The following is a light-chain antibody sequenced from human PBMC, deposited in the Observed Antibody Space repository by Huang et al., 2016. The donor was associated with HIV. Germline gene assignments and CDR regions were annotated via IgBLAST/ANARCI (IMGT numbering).Light chain of an antibody. V-gene: IGKV3-15*01. Sequence: EILMTQSPATLSVSPGGEATLSCRASQSVSSNLAWYQKKPGQAPRLLTYDASTRATGVPSRFSGSWSGTEFTLTISSLQSEDFAVYYCQQYNNWPRTFGQGTKVEIK. CDR2: DAS. J-gene: IGKJ1*01. CDR3: QQYNNWPRT. CDR1: QSVSSN.